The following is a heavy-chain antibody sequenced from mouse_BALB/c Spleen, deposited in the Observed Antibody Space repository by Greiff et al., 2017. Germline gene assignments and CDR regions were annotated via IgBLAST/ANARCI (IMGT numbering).Heavy chain of an antibody. D-gene: IGHD1-1*01. J-gene: IGHJ2*01. CDR3: ARDDGSSDFDY. V-gene: IGHV1-67*01. Sequence: VQLQQSGPELVKPGASVKISCKGSGYTFTDYAMHWVKQSHAKSLKWIGVISTYYGNTNYNQKFKGKATMTVDKSSSTAYMELARLTSEDSAIYYCARDDGSSDFDYWGQGTTLTVSS. CDR1: GYTFTDYA. CDR2: ISTYYGNT.